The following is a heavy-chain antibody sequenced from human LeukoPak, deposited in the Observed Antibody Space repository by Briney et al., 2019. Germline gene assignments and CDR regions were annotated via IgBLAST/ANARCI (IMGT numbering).Heavy chain of an antibody. CDR3: ARDRGYSYAFDY. Sequence: PSETLSLTCTVSGGSISSYYWSWIRQPAGKGLEWIGRIDTSGSTNYNPSLKSRVTISIDTSKNQFSLKLNSVTAADTAVYYCARDRGYSYAFDYWGQGTLVTVSS. CDR1: GGSISSYY. CDR2: IDTSGST. D-gene: IGHD5-18*01. V-gene: IGHV4-4*07. J-gene: IGHJ4*02.